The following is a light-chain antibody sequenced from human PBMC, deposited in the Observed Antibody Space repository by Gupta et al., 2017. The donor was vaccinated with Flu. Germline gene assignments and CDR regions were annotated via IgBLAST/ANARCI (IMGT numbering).Light chain of an antibody. CDR1: SLRGYY. CDR2: GKN. Sequence: GQTVRITCQGNSLRGYYASWYQHKPGQAPVLVLYGKNNRPSGIPDRFSGSSSDNTASLTITGAQAEDEADYYCNSRDTNGAHYVFGTGTKVTVL. J-gene: IGLJ1*01. V-gene: IGLV3-19*01. CDR3: NSRDTNGAHYV.